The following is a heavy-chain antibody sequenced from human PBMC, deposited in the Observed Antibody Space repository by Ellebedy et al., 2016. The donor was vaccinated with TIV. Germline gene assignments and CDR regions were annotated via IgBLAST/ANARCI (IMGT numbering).Heavy chain of an antibody. D-gene: IGHD2-15*01. CDR2: MSYSGST. Sequence: MPSETLSLTCSVSGGYISGSSNLWGWIRQPPGKGLVWIGSMSYSGSTYYNPPLKSRVTLSVDTSKNRFALRLSSVTAADTAVYYWGSGHGYCSGDGCSNVFEYWGQGALVTVSS. CDR3: GSGHGYCSGDGCSNVFEY. V-gene: IGHV4-39*01. J-gene: IGHJ4*02. CDR1: GGYISGSSNL.